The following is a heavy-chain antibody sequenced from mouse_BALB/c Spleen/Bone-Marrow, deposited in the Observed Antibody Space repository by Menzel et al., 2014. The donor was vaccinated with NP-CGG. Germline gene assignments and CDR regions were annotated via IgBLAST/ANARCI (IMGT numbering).Heavy chain of an antibody. CDR1: GFTFSSYD. CDR2: INTNGGTT. J-gene: IGHJ3*01. D-gene: IGHD2-14*01. V-gene: IGHV5-6-3*01. Sequence: EVKLVESGGVLVQPGGSLKLSCAASGFTFSSYDMSWVRQTPDKRLELVATINTNGGTTYYPDSVKGRFIISRDNAKSTLYLQMSSLKSADTAIYYCARNRYDWFAYWCQGTLVTVSA. CDR3: ARNRYDWFAY.